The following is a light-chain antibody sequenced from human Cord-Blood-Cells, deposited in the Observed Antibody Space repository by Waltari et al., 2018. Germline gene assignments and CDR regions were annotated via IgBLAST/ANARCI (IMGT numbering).Light chain of an antibody. Sequence: QSALTQPASVSGSPGQSITISCTGTSSDVGSYNLVSWYQQHPGKAPNLMIYEGSKRPAGVSNRCAGSKSGNTADLKISGLQAEDEADYYCCSYAGSVVFGGGTKLTVL. CDR1: SSDVGSYNL. J-gene: IGLJ2*01. V-gene: IGLV2-23*01. CDR2: EGS. CDR3: CSYAGSVV.